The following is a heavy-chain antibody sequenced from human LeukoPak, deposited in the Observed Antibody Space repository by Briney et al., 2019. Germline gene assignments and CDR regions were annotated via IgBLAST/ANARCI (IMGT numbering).Heavy chain of an antibody. CDR1: GFTFSSFA. CDR2: ISGSGDST. D-gene: IGHD4-17*01. V-gene: IGHV3-23*01. J-gene: IGHJ4*02. CDR3: ARFDYADYLAFDY. Sequence: GGSLRLSCAASGFTFSSFAMNWVRQAPGKGLEWVSTISGSGDSTYYADSVKGRFTISRDNAKNSLYLQMNSLRAEDTAVYYCARFDYADYLAFDYWGQGTLVTVSS.